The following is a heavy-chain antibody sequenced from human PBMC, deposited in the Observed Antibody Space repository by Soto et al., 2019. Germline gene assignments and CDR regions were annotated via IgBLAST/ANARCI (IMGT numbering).Heavy chain of an antibody. Sequence: GGSLRLSCAASGFTFSSYGMHWVRQAPGKGLERVAVISYDGSNKYYADSVKGRFTISRDNSKNTLYLQMNSLRAEDTAVYYCAKDYDFPSNYYYYYGMDVWGQGTTVTV. J-gene: IGHJ6*02. CDR2: ISYDGSNK. CDR1: GFTFSSYG. D-gene: IGHD3-3*01. V-gene: IGHV3-30*18. CDR3: AKDYDFPSNYYYYYGMDV.